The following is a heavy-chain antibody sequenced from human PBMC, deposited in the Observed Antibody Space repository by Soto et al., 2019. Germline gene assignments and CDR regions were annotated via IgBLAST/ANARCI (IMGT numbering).Heavy chain of an antibody. CDR1: GFTFSSYG. D-gene: IGHD5-12*01. V-gene: IGHV3-30*18. CDR3: AKGWLSLFDY. J-gene: IGHJ4*02. Sequence: QVQLVESGGGVVQPGRSLRLSCAASGFTFSSYGMHWVRQAPGKGLEWVAVISYDGSNKYYADSVKGRFTISRDNSKNTLYLQMNSLRAEDTAVYYCAKGWLSLFDYWGQGTLVTVSS. CDR2: ISYDGSNK.